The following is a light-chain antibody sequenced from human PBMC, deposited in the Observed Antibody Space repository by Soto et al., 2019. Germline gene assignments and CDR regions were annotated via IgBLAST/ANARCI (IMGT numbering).Light chain of an antibody. CDR3: QQSYSTLMYT. V-gene: IGKV1-39*01. CDR2: AAS. Sequence: DIQMTQSPSSLSASVGDRVTITCRASQSISSYLNWYQQKPGKAPKLLIYAASSLQSGVPSRFSGSGPGTDFTLTISSLQPEDFATYYCQQSYSTLMYTFGQGTKVDIK. CDR1: QSISSY. J-gene: IGKJ2*01.